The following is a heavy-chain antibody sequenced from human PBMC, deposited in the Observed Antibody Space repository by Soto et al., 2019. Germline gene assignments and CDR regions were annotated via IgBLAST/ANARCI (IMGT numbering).Heavy chain of an antibody. V-gene: IGHV1-18*01. J-gene: IGHJ4*02. CDR3: ARGYCISTSCYYSWYYFDY. CDR1: GYTFTSYG. D-gene: IGHD2-2*01. CDR2: ISAYNGNT. Sequence: ASVKVSCKASGYTFTSYGISWVRQAPGQGLEWMGWISAYNGNTNYAQKLQGRVTMTTDTSTSTAYMELRSLRSDDTAVYYCARGYCISTSCYYSWYYFDYWGKGTLVTVSS.